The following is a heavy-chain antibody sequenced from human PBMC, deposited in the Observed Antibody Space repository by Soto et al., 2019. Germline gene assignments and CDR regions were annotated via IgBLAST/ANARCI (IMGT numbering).Heavy chain of an antibody. CDR2: IYYTGTT. CDR3: ARLGGFYQSLDS. CDR1: GGTRSSDS. J-gene: IGHJ5*01. D-gene: IGHD3-22*01. Sequence: PEDLRVPCTGSGGTRSSDSWRGIRQPPGKGLEWIGYIYYTGTTTYNPSIKSRVTISVDSSKNQFSLNLTSVSAADTAVYYCARLGGFYQSLDSWGQGTLVSVS. V-gene: IGHV4-59*08.